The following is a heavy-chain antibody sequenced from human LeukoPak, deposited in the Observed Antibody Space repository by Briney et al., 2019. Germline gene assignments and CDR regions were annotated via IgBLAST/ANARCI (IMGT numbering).Heavy chain of an antibody. J-gene: IGHJ6*02. Sequence: GGSLRLTCAASGFTFSDYYMSWVRQAPGKGLEWVSVIYSGGSTYNADSVKGRFTISRDNSKNTLYLQMNSLRAEDTAVYYCARDLKVGVTVYYGMDVWGQGTTVTVSS. D-gene: IGHD1-26*01. CDR1: GFTFSDYY. V-gene: IGHV3-53*01. CDR3: ARDLKVGVTVYYGMDV. CDR2: IYSGGST.